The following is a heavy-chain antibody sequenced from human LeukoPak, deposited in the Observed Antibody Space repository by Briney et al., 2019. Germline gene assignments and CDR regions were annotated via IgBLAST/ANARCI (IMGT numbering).Heavy chain of an antibody. Sequence: ASVKVSCKASGYTFTSYGISWVRQAPGQGLEWMGWISAYNGNTNYAQKLQGSVTMTTDTSTSTAYLELRSLRSDDTAVYYCARARISSSDFDYWGQGTLVTVSS. D-gene: IGHD6-6*01. CDR1: GYTFTSYG. J-gene: IGHJ4*02. V-gene: IGHV1-18*01. CDR2: ISAYNGNT. CDR3: ARARISSSDFDY.